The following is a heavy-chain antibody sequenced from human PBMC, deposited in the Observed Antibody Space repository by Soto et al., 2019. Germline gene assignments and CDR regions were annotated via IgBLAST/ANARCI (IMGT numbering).Heavy chain of an antibody. CDR2: IYPGDSDT. D-gene: IGHD4-17*01. Sequence: PGESLKISCKGSGYSFTSYWIGWVRQMPGKGLEWMGIIYPGDSDTRYSPSFQGQVTISADKSISTAYLQWSSLKASDTAMYYCARLGDYAGYYYGMDVWGQGTTVTVSS. J-gene: IGHJ6*02. V-gene: IGHV5-51*01. CDR3: ARLGDYAGYYYGMDV. CDR1: GYSFTSYW.